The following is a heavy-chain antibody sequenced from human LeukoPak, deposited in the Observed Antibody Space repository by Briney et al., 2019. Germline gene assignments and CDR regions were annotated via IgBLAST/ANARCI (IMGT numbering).Heavy chain of an antibody. CDR1: GFTFSDYY. CDR2: ISSSDYT. D-gene: IGHD6-25*01. J-gene: IGHJ5*02. V-gene: IGHV3-11*06. Sequence: AGGSLRLSCVASGFTFSDYYMSWMRQAPGKGLEWVSYISSSDYTNYADSVRGRFTISRDNAKNSLYLQMSSLRAEDTAFYYCARAPGYSSAWGQGTLVTVSS. CDR3: ARAPGYSSA.